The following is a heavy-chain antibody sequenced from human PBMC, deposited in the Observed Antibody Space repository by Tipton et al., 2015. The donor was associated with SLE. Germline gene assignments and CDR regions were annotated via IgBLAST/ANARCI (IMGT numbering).Heavy chain of an antibody. CDR3: AKGELGVPFDY. CDR1: GFTFSSYA. J-gene: IGHJ4*02. V-gene: IGHV3-33*06. Sequence: SLRLSYAASGFTFSSYAVHWVRQAPGKGLEWVAVIWYDGRNKYYADSVKGRFAISRDDSKNTLYLQMNSLRVEDTAVYFCAKGELGVPFDYWGQGILVTVSS. D-gene: IGHD1-26*01. CDR2: IWYDGRNK.